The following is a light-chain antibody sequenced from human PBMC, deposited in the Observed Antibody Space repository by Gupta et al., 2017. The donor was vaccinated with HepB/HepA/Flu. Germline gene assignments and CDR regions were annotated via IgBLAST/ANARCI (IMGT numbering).Light chain of an antibody. V-gene: IGKV4-1*01. Sequence: DIVMTQSPDSLAVSLGERATINCKSSQSVLYNSNNKNYLAWYQQIPGQPPKLLVYWASTRESGVPDRFSGSGSGTDFTLTISSLQAEDVAVYYCQQYYSLPPTFGPGTKVDIK. CDR3: QQYYSLPPT. CDR2: WAS. CDR1: QSVLYNSNNKNY. J-gene: IGKJ3*01.